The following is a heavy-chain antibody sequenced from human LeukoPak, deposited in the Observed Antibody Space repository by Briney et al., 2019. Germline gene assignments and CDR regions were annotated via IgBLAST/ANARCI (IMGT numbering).Heavy chain of an antibody. CDR2: ISAYNGNT. V-gene: IGHV1-18*01. CDR1: GYTFTSYG. J-gene: IGHJ4*02. D-gene: IGHD3-10*01. Sequence: ASVKVSCKASGYTFTSYGISWVRQAPGQGLEWMGWISAYNGNTNYAQKLQGRVTMTTDTSTSTAYMELRSLRSDDTAVYYCASSRGSGSYYNGRTRYYFDYWGQGTLVTVSS. CDR3: ASSRGSGSYYNGRTRYYFDY.